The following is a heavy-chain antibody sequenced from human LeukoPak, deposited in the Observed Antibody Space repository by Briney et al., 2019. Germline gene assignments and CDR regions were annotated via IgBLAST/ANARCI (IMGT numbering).Heavy chain of an antibody. CDR3: ARRLTQYDCFDP. Sequence: SQTLSLTCAISGDSVSSNSVTWNWIRQTPSRGLEWLGRTYYRSTWYNDYAVSVRGRVTVNPDTSKNQFSLHLNSVTPEDTAVYYCARRLTQYDCFDPWGQGILVTVSS. V-gene: IGHV6-1*01. CDR1: GDSVSSNSVT. J-gene: IGHJ5*02. CDR2: TYYRSTWYN. D-gene: IGHD2-2*01.